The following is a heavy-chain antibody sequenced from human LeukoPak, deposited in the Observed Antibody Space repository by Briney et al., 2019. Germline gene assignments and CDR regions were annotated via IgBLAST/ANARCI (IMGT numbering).Heavy chain of an antibody. CDR3: ARDHGYDSDY. D-gene: IGHD5-12*01. CDR1: GFTFSSYA. Sequence: GSLRLSCAASGFTFSSYAMHWVRQAPGKGLEWVAVISYDGSNKYYADSVKGRFTISRDNSKNTLYLQMNSLRAEDTAVYYCARDHGYDSDYWGQGTLVTVSS. CDR2: ISYDGSNK. J-gene: IGHJ4*02. V-gene: IGHV3-30-3*01.